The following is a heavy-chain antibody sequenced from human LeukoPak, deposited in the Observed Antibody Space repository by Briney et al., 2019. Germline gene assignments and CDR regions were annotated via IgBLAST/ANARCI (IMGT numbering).Heavy chain of an antibody. Sequence: GGSLRLSCAASGFTFDDYAMHWVRQAPGKGLEWVSGISWNSGSIGYADSVKGRFTISRDNAKNSLYLQMNSLRAEDTALYYCAKDINDYGDYVFDYWGQGTLVTVSS. J-gene: IGHJ4*02. CDR3: AKDINDYGDYVFDY. CDR2: ISWNSGSI. V-gene: IGHV3-9*01. CDR1: GFTFDDYA. D-gene: IGHD4-17*01.